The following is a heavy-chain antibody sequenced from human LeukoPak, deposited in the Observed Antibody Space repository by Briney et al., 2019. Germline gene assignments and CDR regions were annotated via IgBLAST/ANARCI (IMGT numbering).Heavy chain of an antibody. V-gene: IGHV3-11*04. Sequence: GGSLRLSCAASGFTFSDYYMSWFRLAPGKGLEWVSYISSSGNNIYYADSVKGRFTISRDNAKNSLYLQMNSLRAEDTAVYYCARDELELGYWGQGTLVTVSS. CDR1: GFTFSDYY. CDR2: ISSSGNNI. J-gene: IGHJ4*02. D-gene: IGHD1-7*01. CDR3: ARDELELGY.